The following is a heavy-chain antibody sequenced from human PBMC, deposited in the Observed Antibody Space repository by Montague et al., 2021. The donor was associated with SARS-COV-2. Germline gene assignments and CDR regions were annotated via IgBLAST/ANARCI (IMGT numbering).Heavy chain of an antibody. D-gene: IGHD3-9*01. Sequence: SETLSLTCSVSGDSFASDNFFWGWIRQPPGKRLEWIGVISNGGRTFDNPSLKSRVTISVHTSRNQLSLNVKSVTAADTAVYYCARHRRYDVVTYYPDFWGQGILVTVSS. CDR1: GDSFASDNFF. CDR2: ISNGGRT. V-gene: IGHV4-39*01. J-gene: IGHJ4*02. CDR3: ARHRRYDVVTYYPDF.